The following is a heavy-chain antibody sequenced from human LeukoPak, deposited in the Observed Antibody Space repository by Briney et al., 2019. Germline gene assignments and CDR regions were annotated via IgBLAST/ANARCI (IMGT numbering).Heavy chain of an antibody. Sequence: SVKVSCKASGGTFSSYAISWVRQTPGQGLEWMGGIIPIFGTANYAQKFQGRVTITTDESTSTAYMELSSLRSEDTAVYYCARSNDYGGEFDYWGQGTLVTVSS. CDR3: ARSNDYGGEFDY. CDR2: IIPIFGTA. J-gene: IGHJ4*02. D-gene: IGHD4-23*01. CDR1: GGTFSSYA. V-gene: IGHV1-69*05.